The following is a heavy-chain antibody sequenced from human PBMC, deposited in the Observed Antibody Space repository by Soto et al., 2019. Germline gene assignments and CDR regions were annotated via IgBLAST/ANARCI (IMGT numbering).Heavy chain of an antibody. CDR1: GYTFTSYS. Sequence: QVQLVQSGAEVKKPGASVNVSCKASGYTFTSYSLSWVRQVPGHGLEWMGWISAYNGNTNYAQKIKGRVTMTRDTSTITAHMELRSLRSDDTAVYYCVRAVYGGNSGSWYLELWGRGTLVTVSS. J-gene: IGHJ2*01. V-gene: IGHV1-18*01. D-gene: IGHD4-17*01. CDR3: VRAVYGGNSGSWYLEL. CDR2: ISAYNGNT.